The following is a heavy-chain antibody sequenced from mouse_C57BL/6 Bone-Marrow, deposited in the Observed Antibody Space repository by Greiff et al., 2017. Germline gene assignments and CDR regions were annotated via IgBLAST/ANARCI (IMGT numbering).Heavy chain of an antibody. V-gene: IGHV14-3*01. CDR1: CFHIQNTH. J-gene: IGHJ3*01. D-gene: IGHD2-4*01. CDR2: IAPANGNT. CDR3: AGGLRRVFAY. Sequence: VPLPPSVAALVRAGASFQFSCPTSCFHIQNTHIHWVKQRPEQGLEWIGRIAPANGNTKYAPKFQGKATITADTSSNTAYLQLSSLTSEDTAIYYCAGGLRRVFAYWGQGTLVTVSA.